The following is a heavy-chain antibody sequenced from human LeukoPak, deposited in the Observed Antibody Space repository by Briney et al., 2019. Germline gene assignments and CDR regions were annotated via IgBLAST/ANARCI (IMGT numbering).Heavy chain of an antibody. D-gene: IGHD6-13*01. CDR1: GGSFSGYY. J-gene: IGHJ5*02. CDR3: ARGGLAAAGNYWFDP. V-gene: IGHV4-34*01. CDR2: INHSGST. Sequence: SETLSLTCAVYGGSFSGYYWSWIRQPPGKGLEWIGEINHSGSTNYNPSLKRRVTISVDTSKTQFSLKLSSVPAADTAVYYCARGGLAAAGNYWFDPWGQGTLVTVSS.